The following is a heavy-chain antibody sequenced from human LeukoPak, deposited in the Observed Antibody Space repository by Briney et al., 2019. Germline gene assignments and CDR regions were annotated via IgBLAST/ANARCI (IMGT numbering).Heavy chain of an antibody. J-gene: IGHJ4*02. V-gene: IGHV4-34*01. CDR2: INHSGST. D-gene: IGHD5-24*01. CDR1: GGSFSGYY. CDR3: ARVRLAPDGYNYTEIDY. Sequence: LETLSLTCAVYGGSFSGYYWSWIRQPPGKGLEWIGEINHSGSTNYNPSLKSRVTISVDTSKNQFSLKLSSVTAADTAVYYCARVRLAPDGYNYTEIDYWGQGTLVTVSS.